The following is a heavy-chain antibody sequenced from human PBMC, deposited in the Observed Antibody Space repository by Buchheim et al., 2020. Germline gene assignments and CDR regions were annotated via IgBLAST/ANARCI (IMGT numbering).Heavy chain of an antibody. CDR2: INDSGDT. V-gene: IGHV4-34*01. Sequence: QVQLQQWGAGLLKPSETLSLTCAVYGGSFTDYYWTWIRQSAGKGLEWIGEINDSGDTSYRPSLMTRVTISLDTSKNQFSLQLKFLSAADTAVYYCARGVKFLLGRSSHMDVWGEGTT. CDR1: GGSFTDYY. CDR3: ARGVKFLLGRSSHMDV. D-gene: IGHD2-8*02. J-gene: IGHJ6*03.